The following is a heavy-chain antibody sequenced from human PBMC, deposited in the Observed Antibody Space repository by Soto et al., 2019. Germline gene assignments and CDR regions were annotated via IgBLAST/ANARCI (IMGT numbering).Heavy chain of an antibody. CDR3: ATVFDL. CDR1: GFTFRSHG. Sequence: EVQLVESGGGLVQPGGSLRVSCAASGFTFRSHGIRWVRQAPGKGLEWVSRIDTDGGGTGYADSVKGRVTISTDNAKNTGYLQINGLRAQDTAVYYCATVFDLWGRGTLVTVSS. CDR2: IDTDGGGT. J-gene: IGHJ5*02. V-gene: IGHV3-74*01.